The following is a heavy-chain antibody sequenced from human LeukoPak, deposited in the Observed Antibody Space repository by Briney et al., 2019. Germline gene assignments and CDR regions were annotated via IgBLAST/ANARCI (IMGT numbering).Heavy chain of an antibody. CDR2: IYTSGST. J-gene: IGHJ4*02. Sequence: SQTLSLTCAVSGGSISSGSYYWSWIRQPAGKGLEWIGRIYTSGSTNYNPSLKSRVTISVDTSKNQFSLKLSSVTAADTAVYYCARELIVARYFDYWGQGTLVTVSS. CDR3: ARELIVARYFDY. D-gene: IGHD5-12*01. V-gene: IGHV4-61*02. CDR1: GGSISSGSYY.